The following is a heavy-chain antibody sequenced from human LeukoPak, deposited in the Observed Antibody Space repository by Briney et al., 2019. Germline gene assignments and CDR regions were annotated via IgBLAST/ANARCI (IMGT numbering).Heavy chain of an antibody. CDR2: INPNSGGT. CDR1: GYTFTGYY. Sequence: ASVKVSCKASGYTFTGYYMHWVRQAPGQGLEWMGRINPNSGGTNYAQKFQGRVTMTRDTSISTAYMELSRLRSDDTAVYYCARRVRRGDNWFDPWGQGTLVTVSS. V-gene: IGHV1-2*06. CDR3: ARRVRRGDNWFDP. J-gene: IGHJ5*02. D-gene: IGHD3-10*01.